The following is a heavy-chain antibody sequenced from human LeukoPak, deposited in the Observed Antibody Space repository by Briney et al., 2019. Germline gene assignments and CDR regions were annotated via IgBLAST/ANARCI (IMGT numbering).Heavy chain of an antibody. CDR3: ARVRGVPAAIPWGDHLVDY. V-gene: IGHV4-34*01. Sequence: PSETLSLTCAVSGGSFSGYYWSWIRQPPGKGLEWMGEINHSGSTNYNPSLKSRVTISVDTSKNQFSLKLSSVTAADTAVYYCARVRGVPAAIPWGDHLVDYWGQGTMVTVSS. CDR1: GGSFSGYY. CDR2: INHSGST. D-gene: IGHD2-2*02. J-gene: IGHJ4*02.